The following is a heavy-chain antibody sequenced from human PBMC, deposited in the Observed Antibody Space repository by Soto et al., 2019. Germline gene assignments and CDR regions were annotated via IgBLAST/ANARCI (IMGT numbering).Heavy chain of an antibody. CDR1: GFTFSTYS. J-gene: IGHJ6*02. CDR3: ARDGRPMDV. CDR2: ISSISTTI. V-gene: IGHV3-48*02. Sequence: RRLSCAASGFTFSTYSMSWVRQAPGKGLEWVSFISSISTTIYYADSVKGRFTVSRDNAKNTLYLQMSSLRDEDTGVYYCARDGRPMDVWGRGTTVTVSS.